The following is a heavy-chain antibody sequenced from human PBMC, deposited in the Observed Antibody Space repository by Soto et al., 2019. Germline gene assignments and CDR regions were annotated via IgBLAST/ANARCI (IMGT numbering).Heavy chain of an antibody. Sequence: SETXSLTCTVSGGSISSYYWSWIRQPPGKGLEWIGYIYYSGSTNYNPSLKSRVTISVDTSKNQFSLKLSSVTAADTAVYYCARGRGYDVSLDYXGQGTLVTVSS. CDR3: ARGRGYDVSLDY. CDR2: IYYSGST. D-gene: IGHD5-12*01. J-gene: IGHJ4*02. V-gene: IGHV4-59*01. CDR1: GGSISSYY.